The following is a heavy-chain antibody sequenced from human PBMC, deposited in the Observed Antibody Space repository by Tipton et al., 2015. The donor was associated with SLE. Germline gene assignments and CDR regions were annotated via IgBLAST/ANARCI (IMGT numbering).Heavy chain of an antibody. CDR3: AGGSSSRFDY. J-gene: IGHJ4*02. V-gene: IGHV4-59*08. CDR2: IYYSGST. CDR1: GGSISSYY. D-gene: IGHD6-13*01. Sequence: TLSLTCTVSGGSISSYYWSWIRQPPGKGLEWIGYIYYSGSTYYNPSLKSRVTISVDTSKNQFSLKLSSVTAADTAVYYCAGGSSSRFDYWGQGTLVTVSS.